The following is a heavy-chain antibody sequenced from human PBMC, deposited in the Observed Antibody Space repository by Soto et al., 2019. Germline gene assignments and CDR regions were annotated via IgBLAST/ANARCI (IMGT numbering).Heavy chain of an antibody. CDR1: GYTFTSYG. V-gene: IGHV1-18*01. CDR2: ISAYNGNT. J-gene: IGHJ4*02. Sequence: ASVKVSCKASGYTFTSYGITWVRQAPGQGLEWMGWISAYNGNTNYAQKLQGRVTMTTDTSTSTAYMELRSLRSDDTAVYYCARDRGIAVAGTYDYWGQGTLVTVS. D-gene: IGHD6-19*01. CDR3: ARDRGIAVAGTYDY.